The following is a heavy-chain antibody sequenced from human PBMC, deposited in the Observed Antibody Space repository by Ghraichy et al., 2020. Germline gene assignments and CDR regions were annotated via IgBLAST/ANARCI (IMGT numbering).Heavy chain of an antibody. Sequence: GGSLRLSCAASGFTFDDYAMHWVRQAPGKGLEWVSGISWNSGSIGYADSVKGRFTISRDNAKNSLYLQMHSLRAEDTALYYCTKDIGAAGSSYFDYWGQGTLVTVSS. V-gene: IGHV3-9*01. J-gene: IGHJ4*02. CDR3: TKDIGAAGSSYFDY. D-gene: IGHD6-13*01. CDR1: GFTFDDYA. CDR2: ISWNSGSI.